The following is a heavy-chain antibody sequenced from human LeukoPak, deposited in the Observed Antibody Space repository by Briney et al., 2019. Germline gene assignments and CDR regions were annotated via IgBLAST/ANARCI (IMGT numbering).Heavy chain of an antibody. V-gene: IGHV3-23*01. CDR3: AKLYYGDYVPDWFDP. Sequence: PGGSLRLSCAASGFTFSSYSMNWVRQAPGKGLEWVSAISGSGGSTYYADSVKGRFTISRDNSKNTLYLQMNSLRAEDTAVYYCAKLYYGDYVPDWFDPWGQGTLVTVSS. J-gene: IGHJ5*02. D-gene: IGHD4-17*01. CDR2: ISGSGGST. CDR1: GFTFSSYS.